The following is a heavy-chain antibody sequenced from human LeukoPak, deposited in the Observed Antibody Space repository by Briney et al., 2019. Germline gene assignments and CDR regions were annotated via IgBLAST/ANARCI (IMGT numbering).Heavy chain of an antibody. D-gene: IGHD2-15*01. Sequence: SVKVSCKASGFTFTSSAMQWVRQARGQRLEWIGWIVVGSGNTNYAQKFQERVTITRDMSTSTAYMELSSLRSEDTAVYYCAVLTYGYCSGGSCSTYYYGMDVWGQGTTVTVFS. CDR1: GFTFTSSA. CDR3: AVLTYGYCSGGSCSTYYYGMDV. J-gene: IGHJ6*02. V-gene: IGHV1-58*02. CDR2: IVVGSGNT.